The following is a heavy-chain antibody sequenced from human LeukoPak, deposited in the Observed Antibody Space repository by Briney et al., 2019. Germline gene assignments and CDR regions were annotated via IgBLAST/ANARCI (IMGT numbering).Heavy chain of an antibody. D-gene: IGHD6-13*01. CDR1: GFTFSSYW. J-gene: IGHJ6*02. V-gene: IGHV3-7*03. CDR2: INQDGSEK. Sequence: GGSLRLSCAASGFTFSSYWMTWVRQAPGKGLEWVANINQDGSEKYYMDSVKGRFTISRDNAKNSLYVQMNSLRAEDTAVYYCARLIAAAGVDYYYGMDVWGQGTTVTVSS. CDR3: ARLIAAAGVDYYYGMDV.